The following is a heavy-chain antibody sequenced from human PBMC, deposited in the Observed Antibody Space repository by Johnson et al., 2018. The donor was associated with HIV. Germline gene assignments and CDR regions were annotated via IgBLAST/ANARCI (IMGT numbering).Heavy chain of an antibody. J-gene: IGHJ3*02. Sequence: QVQLVESGGGLVQPGGSLRLSCAASGFTVSSNYMSWVRQAPGKGLEWISYISSSSDIIYYADSVKGRFTISRDNAKNSLYLQKNSLRAEDTAVYYCERDRDDFWRETENDSFDIWGQGTMVTVSS. D-gene: IGHD3-3*01. CDR1: GFTVSSNY. CDR2: ISSSSDII. CDR3: ERDRDDFWRETENDSFDI. V-gene: IGHV3-11*04.